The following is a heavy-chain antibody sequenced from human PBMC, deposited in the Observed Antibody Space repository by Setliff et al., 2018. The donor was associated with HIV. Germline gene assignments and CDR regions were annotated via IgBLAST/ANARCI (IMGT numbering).Heavy chain of an antibody. Sequence: GGSLRLSCAASGFTFSSYWMHWVRQAPGKGLVWVSRINSDGSSTSYADSVKGRFTISRDNAKNTLYLQMSSLRAEDTAVYYCARSGVDIVVLPAAINYYYYMDVWGKGTPVTV. CDR2: INSDGSST. V-gene: IGHV3-74*01. J-gene: IGHJ6*03. CDR1: GFTFSSYW. D-gene: IGHD2-2*02. CDR3: ARSGVDIVVLPAAINYYYYMDV.